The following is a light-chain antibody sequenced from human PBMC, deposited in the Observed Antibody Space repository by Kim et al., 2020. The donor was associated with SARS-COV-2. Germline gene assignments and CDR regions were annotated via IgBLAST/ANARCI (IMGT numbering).Light chain of an antibody. Sequence: QSVLTQPASVSGSPGQSITISCTGTSSDVGAYNYVSWYQHHPGKAPKLMIYEVNNRPSGVSNRFSGSKSGNTASLTISGLQAEDEADYYCNSYTKSATLVFGGGTQLNVL. J-gene: IGLJ3*02. V-gene: IGLV2-14*01. CDR2: EVN. CDR1: SSDVGAYNY. CDR3: NSYTKSATLV.